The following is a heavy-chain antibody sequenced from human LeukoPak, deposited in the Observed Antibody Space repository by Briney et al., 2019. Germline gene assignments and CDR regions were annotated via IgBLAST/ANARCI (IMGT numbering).Heavy chain of an antibody. CDR1: GFTFSDYS. CDR2: ISTSGGST. V-gene: IGHV3-23*01. CDR3: ARSGYGSSWYPFDY. Sequence: PGGSLRLSCAASGFTFSDYSMNWVRQAPGKGLEWVSTISTSGGSTYYADSVKGRFTISRDNSKNTLYLQMNSLRAEDTAVYYCARSGYGSSWYPFDYWGQGTLVTVSS. D-gene: IGHD6-13*01. J-gene: IGHJ4*02.